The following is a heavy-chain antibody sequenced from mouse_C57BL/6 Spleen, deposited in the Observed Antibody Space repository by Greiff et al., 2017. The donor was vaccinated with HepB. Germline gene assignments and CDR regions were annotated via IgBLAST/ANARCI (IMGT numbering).Heavy chain of an antibody. CDR1: GYSFTDYN. V-gene: IGHV1-39*01. CDR3: ARGDYYGSRYYAMDY. D-gene: IGHD1-1*01. Sequence: VHVKQSGPELVKPGASVKISCKASGYSFTDYNMNWVKQSNGKSLEWIGVINPNYGTTSYNQKFKGKATLTVDQSSSTAYMQLNSLTSEDSAVYYCARGDYYGSRYYAMDYWGQGTSVTVSS. J-gene: IGHJ4*01. CDR2: INPNYGTT.